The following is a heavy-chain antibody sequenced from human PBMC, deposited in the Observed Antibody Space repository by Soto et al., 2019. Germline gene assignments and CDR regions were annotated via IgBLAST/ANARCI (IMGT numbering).Heavy chain of an antibody. CDR1: GYTFTSYD. Sequence: QVQLVQSGAEVKKPGASVKVSCKVSGYTFTSYDINWVRQAPGQGLEWMGWMNPDSGKTGYAQKFQGRVTMTKNTSISTAYLELSSLRSEDTAVYYCAKVNVAGDYRTENWFDPWGQGTLVTVSS. CDR2: MNPDSGKT. J-gene: IGHJ5*02. V-gene: IGHV1-8*01. D-gene: IGHD1-26*01. CDR3: AKVNVAGDYRTENWFDP.